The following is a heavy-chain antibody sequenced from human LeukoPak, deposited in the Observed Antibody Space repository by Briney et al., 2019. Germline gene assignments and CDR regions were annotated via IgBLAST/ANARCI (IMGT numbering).Heavy chain of an antibody. CDR1: GFSLSTSVVG. CDR2: IYWDDDK. V-gene: IGHV2-5*02. Sequence: SGPTLVKPTQTLTLTCTFSGFSLSTSVVGVGWIRQPPGKALEWLALIYWDDDKRYSPSLKSRLTITKDTSKNQVVLTMTNMHPVDTATYYCAHSLAGTVDYWGQGTLVTVSS. CDR3: AHSLAGTVDY. D-gene: IGHD6-13*01. J-gene: IGHJ4*02.